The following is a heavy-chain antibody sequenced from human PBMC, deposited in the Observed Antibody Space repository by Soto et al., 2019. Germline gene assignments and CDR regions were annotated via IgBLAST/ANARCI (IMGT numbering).Heavy chain of an antibody. CDR2: TKRDASET. V-gene: IGHV3-7*01. CDR3: ARPPVKGIHV. J-gene: IGHJ6*02. CDR1: GFNFSSYW. Sequence: GGSLRLSCEDTGFNFSSYWMHWVRQAPGKGLEWVANTKRDASETYYADSVKGRFTISRDNTKNSLYLQMNSLRVEDTAVYYCARPPVKGIHVWGQGTTVTVS. D-gene: IGHD4-17*01.